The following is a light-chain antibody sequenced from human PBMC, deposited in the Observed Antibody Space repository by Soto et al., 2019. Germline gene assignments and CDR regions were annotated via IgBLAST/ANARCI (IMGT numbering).Light chain of an antibody. J-gene: IGKJ5*01. Sequence: EIVMTQSPGTLSLSPGEAATLSCRASQSVSGSYLAWYQQKPGQAPRLVIYDASNRASGMPERFSGSGSGTDFTLTIARLEPEDFAVYYCQEYDGAPITFGLGTRLEIK. CDR2: DAS. CDR3: QEYDGAPIT. V-gene: IGKV3-20*01. CDR1: QSVSGSY.